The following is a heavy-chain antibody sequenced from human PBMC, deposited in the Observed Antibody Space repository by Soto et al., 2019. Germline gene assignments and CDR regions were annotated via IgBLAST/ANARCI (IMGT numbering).Heavy chain of an antibody. CDR1: GYTFTSYG. V-gene: IGHV1-18*04. J-gene: IGHJ6*02. D-gene: IGHD3-22*01. Sequence: ASVKVSCKTSGYTFTSYGISWVRQAPGQGLEWMGWISAYNGNTNYAQKLQSRVTMTTDTSTTTAYMELRSLRSDDTAMYYCARDRYYYDSSGYRTYYYYGMDVWGQGTTVTVSS. CDR2: ISAYNGNT. CDR3: ARDRYYYDSSGYRTYYYYGMDV.